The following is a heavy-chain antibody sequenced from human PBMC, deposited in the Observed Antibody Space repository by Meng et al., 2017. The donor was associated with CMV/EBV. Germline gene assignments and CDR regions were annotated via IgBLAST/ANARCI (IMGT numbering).Heavy chain of an antibody. CDR3: ASAGCSSTSCHKGDAFDI. V-gene: IGHV1-69*02. CDR1: GGTFSSYT. D-gene: IGHD2-2*01. CDR2: IIPILGIA. Sequence: SVKVSCKASGGTFSSYTISWVRQAPGQGLEWMGRIIPILGIANYAQKFQGRVTTTADKSTSTAYMELSSLRSEDTAVYYCASAGCSSTSCHKGDAFDIWGQGTMVTVSS. J-gene: IGHJ3*02.